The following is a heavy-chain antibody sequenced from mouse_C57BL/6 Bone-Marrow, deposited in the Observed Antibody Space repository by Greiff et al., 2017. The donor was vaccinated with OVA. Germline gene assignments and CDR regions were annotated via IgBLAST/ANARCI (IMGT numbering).Heavy chain of an antibody. CDR2: INPGSGGT. D-gene: IGHD1-1*01. CDR3: ARRDYGSMAY. Sequence: QVQLQQSGAELVRPGTSVKVSCKASGYAFTNYLIEWVKQRPGQGLEWIGVINPGSGGTNYNEKFKGKATLTADKSSSTAYMQLSSLTSEDSAVYFCARRDYGSMAYWGQGTLVTVSA. J-gene: IGHJ3*01. V-gene: IGHV1-54*01. CDR1: GYAFTNYL.